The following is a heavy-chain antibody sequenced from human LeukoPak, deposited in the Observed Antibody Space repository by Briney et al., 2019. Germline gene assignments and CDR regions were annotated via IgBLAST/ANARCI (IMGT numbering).Heavy chain of an antibody. Sequence: SETLSLTCTVSGGSISSSSYYWGWIRQPPGKGLEWIGSIYYSGSTYYNPSLKSRVTISVDTSKNQFSLKLSSVTAADTAVYYCARDAYYDSSKKGAFDIWGQGTMVTVSS. CDR3: ARDAYYDSSKKGAFDI. V-gene: IGHV4-39*07. J-gene: IGHJ3*02. D-gene: IGHD3-22*01. CDR1: GGSISSSSYY. CDR2: IYYSGST.